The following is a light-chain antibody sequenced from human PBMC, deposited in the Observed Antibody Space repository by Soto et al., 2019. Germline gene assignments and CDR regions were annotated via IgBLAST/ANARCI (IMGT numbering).Light chain of an antibody. Sequence: EIVLTQSSGTLSFSPGERATLSFKASQSVSTSYLAWYHQKPGQAPRLLIYGASSRATGIPDRFSGSGSGTDFTLAISRLEPEDFAVYYCHQYGSSPRTFGQGTKVDNK. CDR2: GAS. V-gene: IGKV3-20*01. J-gene: IGKJ1*01. CDR3: HQYGSSPRT. CDR1: QSVSTSY.